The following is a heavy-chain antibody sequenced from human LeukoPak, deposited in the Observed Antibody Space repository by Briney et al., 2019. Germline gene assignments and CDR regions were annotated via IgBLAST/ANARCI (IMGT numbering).Heavy chain of an antibody. CDR3: AKDGGLWVSAHWGDS. CDR1: GLSFNNYV. CDR2: ISGDGART. D-gene: IGHD7-27*01. J-gene: IGHJ4*02. V-gene: IGHV3-23*01. Sequence: GGSLRLSCAASGLSFNNYVMSWVRQAPGKGLEWVSAISGDGARTYYADSVKGRFTISRDNSKNTLDLQMNSLRAEDTAVYYCAKDGGLWVSAHWGDSWGRGTLVTVSS.